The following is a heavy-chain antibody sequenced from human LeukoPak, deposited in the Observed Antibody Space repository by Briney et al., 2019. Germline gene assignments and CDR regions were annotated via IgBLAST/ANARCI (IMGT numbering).Heavy chain of an antibody. CDR3: ASRNSKWLVNYFDY. CDR1: GFTFSDYY. Sequence: PGGSLRLSCAASGFTFSDYYMSWIRQAPGKGLEWVSYISSSGSTIYYADSVKGRFTIYRDNAKNSLYLQMNSLRAEDTAVYYCASRNSKWLVNYFDYWGQGTLVTVSS. D-gene: IGHD6-19*01. CDR2: ISSSGSTI. J-gene: IGHJ4*02. V-gene: IGHV3-11*04.